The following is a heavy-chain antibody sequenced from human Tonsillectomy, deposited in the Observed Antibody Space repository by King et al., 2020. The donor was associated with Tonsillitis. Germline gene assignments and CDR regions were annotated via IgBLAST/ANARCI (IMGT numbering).Heavy chain of an antibody. V-gene: IGHV3-23*04. CDR1: GFTFSNYA. CDR2: FSGSGGST. D-gene: IGHD5-18*01. J-gene: IGHJ4*02. Sequence: VQLVESGGGLVQPGGSLRLSCAASGFTFSNYAMNWVRQAPGKGLEWGSTFSGSGGSTFYADSVKGRFTISRDNSKNTLYLRMNSLTAEDTAVYFCAKSSFSYGETDFDYWGQGTLVTVSS. CDR3: AKSSFSYGETDFDY.